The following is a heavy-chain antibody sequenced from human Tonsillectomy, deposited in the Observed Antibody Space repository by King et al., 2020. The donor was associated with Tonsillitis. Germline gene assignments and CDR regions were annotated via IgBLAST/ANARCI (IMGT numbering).Heavy chain of an antibody. Sequence: VQLVESGGGLVQPGRSLRLSCAASGFTFDDYAMHWVRQAPGKGLEWVSGISWNSGGTGYAGSVKGRFTISRDNAKNSLYLQMNSLRAEDTALYYCAKDTRALYDFWTGSFDYWGQGTLVTVSS. D-gene: IGHD3-3*01. CDR2: ISWNSGGT. CDR3: AKDTRALYDFWTGSFDY. V-gene: IGHV3-9*01. CDR1: GFTFDDYA. J-gene: IGHJ4*02.